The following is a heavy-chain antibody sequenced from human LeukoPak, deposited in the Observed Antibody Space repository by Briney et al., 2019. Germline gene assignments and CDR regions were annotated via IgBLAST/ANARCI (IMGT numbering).Heavy chain of an antibody. D-gene: IGHD3-10*01. CDR1: GITLSNYW. CDR3: ARVGFNYYGSGSYYNGYYFDY. CDR2: IYSGGST. V-gene: IGHV3-66*01. Sequence: GGSLRLSCAASGITLSNYWMHWVRQAPGKGLEWVSVIYSGGSTYYADSVKGRFTISRDNSKNTLYLQMNSLRAEDTAVYYCARVGFNYYGSGSYYNGYYFDYWGQGTLVTVSS. J-gene: IGHJ4*02.